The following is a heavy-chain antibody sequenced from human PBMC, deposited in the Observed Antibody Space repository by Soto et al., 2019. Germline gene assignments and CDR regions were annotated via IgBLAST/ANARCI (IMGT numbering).Heavy chain of an antibody. J-gene: IGHJ6*02. Sequence: QVQLQESGPGLVKPSGTLSLTCAVSGGSISSSNWWSWVRQPPGKGLEWIGEIYHSGSTNYNPSLKSRVTILVAKSPNQRSLQLSSVTAADPAVDYCASVVGGYHSGMDVWGQGTTVTVSS. CDR2: IYHSGST. D-gene: IGHD2-2*01. CDR1: GGSISSSNW. CDR3: ASVVGGYHSGMDV. V-gene: IGHV4-4*02.